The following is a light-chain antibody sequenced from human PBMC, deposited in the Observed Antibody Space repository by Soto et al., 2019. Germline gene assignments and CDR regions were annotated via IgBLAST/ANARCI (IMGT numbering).Light chain of an antibody. CDR3: QHYISSPSRLT. J-gene: IGKJ4*01. CDR2: NAS. V-gene: IGKV3-20*01. CDR1: QSVSSSY. Sequence: EIVLTQSPGTLSLSPGERATLSCRASQSVSSSYLAWYQQKPGQAPRLFIYNASSSATGFPDRFSGGGSGTDFTLTISRLEPEDFAVYYCQHYISSPSRLTFGGGTKVEIK.